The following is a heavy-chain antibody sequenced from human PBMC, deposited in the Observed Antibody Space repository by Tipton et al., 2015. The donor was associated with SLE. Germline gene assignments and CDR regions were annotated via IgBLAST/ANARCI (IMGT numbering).Heavy chain of an antibody. CDR3: ARRSDWNDY. Sequence: TLSLTCTVSDGSLTSYYWSWIRQPPGKGLEWIGYIYYSGSANYNPSFKSRVTLSVDTSKNQISLKLTSVTAADTAVYYCARRSDWNDYWGQGTLVTVSS. J-gene: IGHJ4*02. CDR1: DGSLTSYY. V-gene: IGHV4-59*08. CDR2: IYYSGSA. D-gene: IGHD1-1*01.